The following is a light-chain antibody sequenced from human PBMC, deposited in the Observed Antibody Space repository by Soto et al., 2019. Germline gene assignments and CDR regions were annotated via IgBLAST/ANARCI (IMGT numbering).Light chain of an antibody. CDR1: QSLLHITGETF. CDR3: MQSTQLPPT. J-gene: IGKJ5*01. Sequence: DVVMTQTPLSLSVAPGRPASISCKSSQSLLHITGETFLFWYLQKPGQSPQLLIYEVSTRVSGVPDRFSGSGSGTDCTLEISRVETDDVGMYYCMQSTQLPPTFGQGTRLEIK. CDR2: EVS. V-gene: IGKV2D-29*02.